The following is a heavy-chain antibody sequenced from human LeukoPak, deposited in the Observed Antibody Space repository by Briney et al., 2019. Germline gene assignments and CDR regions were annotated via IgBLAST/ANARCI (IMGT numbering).Heavy chain of an antibody. D-gene: IGHD2-21*01. CDR1: GFTFSSYE. Sequence: PGGSLRLSCAASGFTFSSYEMNWVRQAPGKGLEWVSATSSSDAGIYYADSVRGRFTISRDNSKNTLYLQMNSLRAEDAAVYYCAKAPVTSCRGAYCYPFDYWGQGTLVTVSS. CDR3: AKAPVTSCRGAYCYPFDY. V-gene: IGHV3-23*01. J-gene: IGHJ4*02. CDR2: TSSSDAGI.